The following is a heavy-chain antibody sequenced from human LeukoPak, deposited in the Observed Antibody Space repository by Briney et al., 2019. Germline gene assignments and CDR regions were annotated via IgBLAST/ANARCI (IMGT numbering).Heavy chain of an antibody. D-gene: IGHD3-9*01. CDR1: GYTFTDYY. CDR3: ARLRRWKILTGYPGYGMDV. CDR2: INPNSGDT. J-gene: IGHJ6*02. Sequence: ASVKVSCKASGYTFTDYYMHWVRQAPGQGLQWMGWINPNSGDTGYAQKFQGRVTLTRDTSITTAYMELTNLRSDDTAVYYCARLRRWKILTGYPGYGMDVWGQGTTVTVSS. V-gene: IGHV1-2*02.